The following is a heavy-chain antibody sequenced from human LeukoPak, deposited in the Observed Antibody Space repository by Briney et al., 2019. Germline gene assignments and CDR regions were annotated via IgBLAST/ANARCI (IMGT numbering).Heavy chain of an antibody. V-gene: IGHV3-30*18. CDR1: GFTFSGYG. CDR3: AKPPEVGATVAYFDY. D-gene: IGHD1-26*01. Sequence: GGSLRLSCAASGFTFSGYGMHWVRQAPGKGLEWVALISFDGSNQYYADSVKGRFTISRDNSKNTLSLQMSSLRAEDTAVYYCAKPPEVGATVAYFDYWGQGTLVTVSS. CDR2: ISFDGSNQ. J-gene: IGHJ4*02.